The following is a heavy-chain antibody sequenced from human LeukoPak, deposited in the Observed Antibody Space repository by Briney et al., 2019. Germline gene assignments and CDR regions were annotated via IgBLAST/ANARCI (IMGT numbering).Heavy chain of an antibody. Sequence: GGSLGLSCAASGFTFSNFAMSWVRRAPGKGLEWVSAISGSGDSTYYADSVKGRFTISRDNSKNTLYLQMNSLRAEDTAVYYCAKNRGNYYYLDYWGQGTLVTVSS. J-gene: IGHJ4*02. V-gene: IGHV3-23*01. CDR3: AKNRGNYYYLDY. CDR1: GFTFSNFA. CDR2: ISGSGDST. D-gene: IGHD4-11*01.